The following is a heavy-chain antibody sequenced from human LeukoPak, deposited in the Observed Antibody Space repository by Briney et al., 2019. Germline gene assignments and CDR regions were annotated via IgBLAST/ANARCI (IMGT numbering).Heavy chain of an antibody. J-gene: IGHJ3*02. CDR2: IYSGGST. Sequence: GSLRLSCAASGFTFSSYGMNWVRQAPGKGLEWVSVIYSGGSTYYADSVKGRFTISRDNSKNTLYLQMNSLRAEDTAVYYCARYCGGDCYLDAFDIWGQGTMVTVSS. CDR3: ARYCGGDCYLDAFDI. CDR1: GFTFSSYG. D-gene: IGHD2-21*02. V-gene: IGHV3-66*01.